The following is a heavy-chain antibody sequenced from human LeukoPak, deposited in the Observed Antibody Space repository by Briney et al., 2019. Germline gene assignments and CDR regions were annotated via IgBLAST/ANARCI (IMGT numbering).Heavy chain of an antibody. J-gene: IGHJ4*02. CDR3: ATTTNDYGEFDY. Sequence: GASVKVSCKASGGTFSSYAISWVRQAPGQGLEWMGGIIPIFGTANYAQKFQGRVTITADESTSTAYMELSSLRPEDTAVYYCATTTNDYGEFDYWGQGTLVTVSS. V-gene: IGHV1-69*13. CDR2: IIPIFGTA. CDR1: GGTFSSYA. D-gene: IGHD4-17*01.